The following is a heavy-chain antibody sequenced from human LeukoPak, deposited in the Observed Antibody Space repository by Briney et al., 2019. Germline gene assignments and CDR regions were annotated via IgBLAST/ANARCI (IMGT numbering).Heavy chain of an antibody. V-gene: IGHV3-30*04. CDR1: GFTFSSHA. CDR2: ISYDGSNK. CDR3: AGGYSSSPWLAFDL. J-gene: IGHJ3*01. Sequence: GRSLRLSCAASGFTFSSHAIHWVRQAPGKGLEWVAIISYDGSNKYYADSVKGRFTISRGNSKNTLYLQMNSLRAEDTAVYYCAGGYSSSPWLAFDLWGQGTMVTVSS. D-gene: IGHD2-2*01.